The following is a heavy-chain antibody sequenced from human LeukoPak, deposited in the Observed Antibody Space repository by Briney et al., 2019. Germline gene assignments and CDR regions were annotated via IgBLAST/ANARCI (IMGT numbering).Heavy chain of an antibody. CDR1: GFTFRSYA. Sequence: GGSLRLSCAVSGFTFRSYAMSWVRQAPGKGLEWVSVISAGGGSTYYADSVKGRFTISRDNSKNTLHLQMNSLRAEDTAVYYCAQSSYNYGLPQNWGQGTLVTVSS. V-gene: IGHV3-23*01. J-gene: IGHJ4*02. D-gene: IGHD5-18*01. CDR3: AQSSYNYGLPQN. CDR2: ISAGGGST.